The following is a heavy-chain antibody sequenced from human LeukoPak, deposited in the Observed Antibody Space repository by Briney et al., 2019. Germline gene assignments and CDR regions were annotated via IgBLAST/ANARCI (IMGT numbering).Heavy chain of an antibody. J-gene: IGHJ4*02. Sequence: ASVKVSCKASGYTFTSYGISWVRQAPGQELEWMGWISAYNGNTNYAQKLQGRVTMTTGTSTSTAYMELRSLRSDDTAVYYCARDLGGIVVVPAASAFDYWGQGTLVTVSS. CDR2: ISAYNGNT. V-gene: IGHV1-18*01. D-gene: IGHD2-2*01. CDR1: GYTFTSYG. CDR3: ARDLGGIVVVPAASAFDY.